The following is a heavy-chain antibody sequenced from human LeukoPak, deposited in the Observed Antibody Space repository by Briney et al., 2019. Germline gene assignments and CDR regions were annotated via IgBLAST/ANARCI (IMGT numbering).Heavy chain of an antibody. Sequence: GGSLRLSCAASAFTFSTYAMSWVRQAPGKGLEWVSGISNSGGSTPYADSVRGRFTISRDNSKNTLYLQMNSLRAEDTAVYYCARVSAGSYWFDPWGQGTLVTVSS. D-gene: IGHD6-19*01. J-gene: IGHJ5*02. CDR1: AFTFSTYA. CDR2: ISNSGGST. V-gene: IGHV3-23*01. CDR3: ARVSAGSYWFDP.